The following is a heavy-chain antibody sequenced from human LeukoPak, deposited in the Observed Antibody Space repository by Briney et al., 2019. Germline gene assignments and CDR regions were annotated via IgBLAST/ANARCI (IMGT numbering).Heavy chain of an antibody. Sequence: GGSLRLSCAASRFTFNTFGMHWVRQAPGKGLEWVAVISSDGSNKYYADSVKGRFTISRDNSKDTLYLQMSSLAIEDTAVYYCRAATKHRDYYYDYWGQGPLVTVSS. CDR1: RFTFNTFG. J-gene: IGHJ4*02. V-gene: IGHV3-30*03. D-gene: IGHD2-21*02. CDR3: RAATKHRDYYYDY. CDR2: ISSDGSNK.